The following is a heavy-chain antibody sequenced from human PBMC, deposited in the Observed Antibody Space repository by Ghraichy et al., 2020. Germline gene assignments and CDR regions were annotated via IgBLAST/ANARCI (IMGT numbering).Heavy chain of an antibody. Sequence: GGSLRLSCADSGFTFSGSAMHWVRQASGKGLEWLGRIRSKANSYATVYAASVRGRFTIARDDSKNTVYLQMNSLKPEDTAIYYCGRHWNNDVGDLTFDYWGPGTVVTVFS. J-gene: IGHJ4*02. D-gene: IGHD1/OR15-1a*01. V-gene: IGHV3-73*01. CDR3: GRHWNNDVGDLTFDY. CDR1: GFTFSGSA. CDR2: IRSKANSYAT.